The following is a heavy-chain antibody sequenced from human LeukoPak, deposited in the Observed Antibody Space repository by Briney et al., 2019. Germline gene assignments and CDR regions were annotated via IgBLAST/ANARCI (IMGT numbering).Heavy chain of an antibody. V-gene: IGHV3-53*01. CDR3: ARAVPPVMTFDY. D-gene: IGHD2-21*01. CDR2: ISSGGST. J-gene: IGHJ4*02. Sequence: GGSLRLSCAASGFTVSSNYMSCVRQAPGKGLEWVSVISSGGSTYYADSVKGRFTISRDNSKNTLYLQMNSLRAEDTAVYYCARAVPPVMTFDYWGQGTLVTVSS. CDR1: GFTVSSNY.